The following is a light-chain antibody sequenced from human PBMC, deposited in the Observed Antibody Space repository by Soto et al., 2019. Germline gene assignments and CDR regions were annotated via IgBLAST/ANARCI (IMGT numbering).Light chain of an antibody. V-gene: IGKV1-39*01. CDR2: DAS. CDR3: QQSYSTPLT. CDR1: QSIISY. Sequence: DIQMTQSPSSLSASVGDRVTITCRASQSIISYLNWYHQKPGKAPKLLIYDASSLQSGVPSRFSGSGSGTDFTLTISSLQTKDSATYYCQQSYSTPLTFGGGTKVEIK. J-gene: IGKJ4*01.